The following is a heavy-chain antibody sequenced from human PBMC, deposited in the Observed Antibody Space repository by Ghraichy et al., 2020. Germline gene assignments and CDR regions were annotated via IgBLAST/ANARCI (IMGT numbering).Heavy chain of an antibody. CDR1: GFPFNTYA. D-gene: IGHD3-3*01. CDR3: ACQNRGYYHPFDW. CDR2: ISSTGDNT. V-gene: IGHV3-23*01. Sequence: GGSLRLSCAASGFPFNTYAMNWVRQAPGKGLEWVSAISSTGDNTYYADSVKGRFTISRDNSKNALYLQMNSLRAEDTAQYYCACQNRGYYHPFDWWGQGTLATVSS. J-gene: IGHJ4*02.